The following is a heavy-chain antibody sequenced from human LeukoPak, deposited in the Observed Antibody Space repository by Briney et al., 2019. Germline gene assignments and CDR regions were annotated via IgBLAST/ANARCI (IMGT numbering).Heavy chain of an antibody. CDR3: ARRRRDFWSGYYGAWFDP. J-gene: IGHJ5*02. V-gene: IGHV4-59*12. Sequence: SETLSLTCTVSGGSISSYYWSWIRQPPGKGLEWIGYIYYSGSTNYSPSLKSRVTISVDTSKNQSSLKLSSVTAADTAVYYCARRRRDFWSGYYGAWFDPWGQGTLVTVSS. CDR1: GGSISSYY. CDR2: IYYSGST. D-gene: IGHD3-3*01.